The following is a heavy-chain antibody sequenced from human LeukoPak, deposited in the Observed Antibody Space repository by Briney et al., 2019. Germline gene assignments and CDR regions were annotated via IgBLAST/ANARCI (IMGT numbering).Heavy chain of an antibody. CDR1: GFTVSSNY. CDR2: IYSGGST. CDR3: ARDLRGPYYYGMDV. Sequence: GGSLRLSCAASGFTVSSNYMSWVRQAPGKGLEWVSVIYSGGSTYYADSVKGRYTISRDNSKNTLYLQMNSLRAEDTAVYYCARDLRGPYYYGMDVWGQGTTVTVSS. V-gene: IGHV3-53*01. D-gene: IGHD3-10*01. J-gene: IGHJ6*02.